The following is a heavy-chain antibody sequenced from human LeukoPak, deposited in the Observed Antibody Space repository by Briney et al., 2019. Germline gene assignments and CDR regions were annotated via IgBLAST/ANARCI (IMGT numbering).Heavy chain of an antibody. Sequence: PGGSLRLSRAASGFTFSSYSMNWVRQAPGKGLEWVSYISSSSSTIYYADSVKGRFTISRDNAKNSLYLQMNSLRAEDTAVYYCARDRGVRGTYYYYGMDVWGQGTTVTVSS. CDR2: ISSSSSTI. CDR1: GFTFSSYS. CDR3: ARDRGVRGTYYYYGMDV. D-gene: IGHD3-10*01. J-gene: IGHJ6*02. V-gene: IGHV3-48*01.